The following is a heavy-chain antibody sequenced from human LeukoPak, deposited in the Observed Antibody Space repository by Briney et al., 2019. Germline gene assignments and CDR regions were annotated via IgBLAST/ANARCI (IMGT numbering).Heavy chain of an antibody. CDR2: ISAYNGDT. D-gene: IGHD3-16*01. CDR3: ARDEGVGERGAY. J-gene: IGHJ4*02. CDR1: GYTFTSYY. V-gene: IGHV1-18*04. Sequence: ASVKVSCKASGYTFTSYYMHWVRQASGQGLEWMGWISAYNGDTNYAQKLQDRVTMTTDTSTSTAYMELRSLRSDDTAMYYCARDEGVGERGAYWGQGTLVTVSS.